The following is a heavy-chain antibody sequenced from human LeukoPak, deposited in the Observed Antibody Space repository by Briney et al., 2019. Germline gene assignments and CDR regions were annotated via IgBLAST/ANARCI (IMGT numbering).Heavy chain of an antibody. V-gene: IGHV1-2*02. J-gene: IGHJ3*02. Sequence: ASVKVSCKASGYTFTGYYMHWVRQAPGQGLEWMGWINPNSGGTNYAQKFQGRVTMTRDTSISTAYMELSRLRSDDTAVYSCASPIYGSGSYYGDAFDIWGQGTMVTVSS. CDR2: INPNSGGT. D-gene: IGHD3-10*01. CDR1: GYTFTGYY. CDR3: ASPIYGSGSYYGDAFDI.